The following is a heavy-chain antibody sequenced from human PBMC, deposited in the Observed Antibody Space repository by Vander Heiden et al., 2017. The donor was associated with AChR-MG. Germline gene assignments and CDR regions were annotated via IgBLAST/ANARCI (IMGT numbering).Heavy chain of an antibody. CDR2: INPNSGGT. CDR1: GYTFTGYY. J-gene: IGHJ4*02. CDR3: ARAYYYDSSGSPLDY. D-gene: IGHD3-22*01. Sequence: QVQLVQSGAEVTKPGASVKVSCKAPGYTFTGYYMHWVRQAPGQGLEWMGWINPNSGGTNYAQKFQGRVTMTRDTSISTAYMELSRLRSDDTAVYYCARAYYYDSSGSPLDYWGQGTLVTVSA. V-gene: IGHV1-2*02.